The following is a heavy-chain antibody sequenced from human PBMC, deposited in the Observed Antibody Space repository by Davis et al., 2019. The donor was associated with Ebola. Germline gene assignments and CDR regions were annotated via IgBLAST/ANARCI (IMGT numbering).Heavy chain of an antibody. Sequence: GESLKISCAASGFTFSDYYMSWIRQAPGKGLEWVSYISSSSSYTNYADSVKGRFTISRDNAKNSLYLQMNSLRAEDTAVYYCARDSAVAGTFDYWGQGTLVTVSS. CDR3: ARDSAVAGTFDY. CDR1: GFTFSDYY. J-gene: IGHJ4*02. D-gene: IGHD6-19*01. CDR2: ISSSSSYT. V-gene: IGHV3-11*06.